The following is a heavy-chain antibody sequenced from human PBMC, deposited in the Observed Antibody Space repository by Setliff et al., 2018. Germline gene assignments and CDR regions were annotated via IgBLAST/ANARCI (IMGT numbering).Heavy chain of an antibody. CDR1: GFIFSNAW. CDR2: TRNKANSYLT. CDR3: ARDGHNVYYFDY. V-gene: IGHV3-72*01. Sequence: GGSLRLSCGASGFIFSNAWMSWVRQAPGRGLEWIGRTRNKANSYLTEYAASVKGRFFISRDDSKNSLFLQMNSLKIEDTAVYYCARDGHNVYYFDYWGLGTLVTISS. J-gene: IGHJ4*02. D-gene: IGHD1-1*01.